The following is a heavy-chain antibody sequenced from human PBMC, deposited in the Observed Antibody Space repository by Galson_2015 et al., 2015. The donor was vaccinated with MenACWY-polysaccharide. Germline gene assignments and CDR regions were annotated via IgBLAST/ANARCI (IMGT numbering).Heavy chain of an antibody. CDR2: ISKSGDSI. V-gene: IGHV3-11*01. CDR1: GFSLGAWY. J-gene: IGHJ4*02. Sequence: SLRLSCAASGFSLGAWYMSWIRQAPGKGLEWLSYISKSGDSIYYGDSVKGRFTISRDDSKSTAYLQMNSLQTEDTAIYYCTRDRPIDYWGQGTLVTVSS. CDR3: TRDRPIDY.